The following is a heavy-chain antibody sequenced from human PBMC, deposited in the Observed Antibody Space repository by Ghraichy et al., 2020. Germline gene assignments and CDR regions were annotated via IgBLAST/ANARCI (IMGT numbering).Heavy chain of an antibody. J-gene: IGHJ5*02. CDR1: GGSISSYY. Sequence: SETLSLTCTVSGGSISSYYWSWIRQPPGKGLEWIGYIYTSGSTNYNPSLKSRVTISVDTSKNQFSLKLSSVTAADTAVYYCARQRQWLAQSNWFDPWGQGTLVTVSS. D-gene: IGHD6-19*01. CDR2: IYTSGST. CDR3: ARQRQWLAQSNWFDP. V-gene: IGHV4-4*09.